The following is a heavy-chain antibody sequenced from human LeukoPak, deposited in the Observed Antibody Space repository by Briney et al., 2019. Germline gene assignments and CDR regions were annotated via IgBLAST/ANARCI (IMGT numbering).Heavy chain of an antibody. Sequence: SETLSLTCAVSGGSYSGYYWYWIRQPPGKGLEWIGEINHGESTNYNPSLKSRATLSVDTSKNQFSLKLTSVTAADTAVYYCARGRTYYYDTSGYYPSIYYGMDVWGQGTTVIVSS. J-gene: IGHJ6*02. CDR2: INHGEST. CDR3: ARGRTYYYDTSGYYPSIYYGMDV. CDR1: GGSYSGYY. D-gene: IGHD3-22*01. V-gene: IGHV4-34*01.